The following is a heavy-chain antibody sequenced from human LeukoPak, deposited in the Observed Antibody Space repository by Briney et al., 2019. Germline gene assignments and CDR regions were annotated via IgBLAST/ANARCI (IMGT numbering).Heavy chain of an antibody. Sequence: SEALSLTCAVYGGSFSGYYWSWIRQPPGKGLEWIGEINHSGSTNYNPSLKSRVTISVDTSKNQFSLKLSSVTAADTAVYYCARGTYYYGSGSYYFDYWGQGTLVTVSS. CDR1: GGSFSGYY. CDR3: ARGTYYYGSGSYYFDY. V-gene: IGHV4-34*01. J-gene: IGHJ4*02. D-gene: IGHD3-10*01. CDR2: INHSGST.